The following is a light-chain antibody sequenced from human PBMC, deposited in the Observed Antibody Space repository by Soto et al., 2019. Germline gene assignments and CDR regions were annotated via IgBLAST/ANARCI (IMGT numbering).Light chain of an antibody. Sequence: QSALTQPASVSGSPGQSITISCTGTSSDIGSYNSVSWYQQHPGKAPKLMIYDVSHRPSGVSNRFSGSKSGKTASLTISGLQAEDEAEYYCSTYTISSLVFGGGTKVTVL. V-gene: IGLV2-14*01. CDR3: STYTISSLV. CDR2: DVS. CDR1: SSDIGSYNS. J-gene: IGLJ2*01.